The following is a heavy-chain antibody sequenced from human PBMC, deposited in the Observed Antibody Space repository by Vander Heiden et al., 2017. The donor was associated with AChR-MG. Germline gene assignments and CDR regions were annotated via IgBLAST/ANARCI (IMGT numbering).Heavy chain of an antibody. CDR2: ISGSGGST. D-gene: IGHD6-19*01. Sequence: EVQLLESGGGLVQPGWSLRFSCAASGLSFSSYAMSWVRQAPGKGLEWVSAISGSGGSTYYADSVKGRFTISRDNSKNTLYLQMNSLRAEDTAVYYCAKDPRQWLAPRFQHWGQGTLVTV. J-gene: IGHJ1*01. CDR3: AKDPRQWLAPRFQH. CDR1: GLSFSSYA. V-gene: IGHV3-23*01.